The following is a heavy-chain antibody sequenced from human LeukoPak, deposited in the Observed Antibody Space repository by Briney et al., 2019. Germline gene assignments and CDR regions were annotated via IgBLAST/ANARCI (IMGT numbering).Heavy chain of an antibody. D-gene: IGHD3-22*01. V-gene: IGHV1-2*02. CDR1: GYTFTGYY. J-gene: IGHJ4*02. Sequence: ASVKVSCKASGYTFTGYYIHWVRQAPGQGLEWMGWISPKSGGTNYAQKFQGRVTMTRDTSISTAYMDLSRLTSDDTAVYFCARGYRDSSGPCLDSWGQGTLVTVSS. CDR2: ISPKSGGT. CDR3: ARGYRDSSGPCLDS.